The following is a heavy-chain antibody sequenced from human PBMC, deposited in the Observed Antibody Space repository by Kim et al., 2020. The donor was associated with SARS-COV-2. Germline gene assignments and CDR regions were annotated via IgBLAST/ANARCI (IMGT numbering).Heavy chain of an antibody. CDR3: ARVKYYDSGPWYYYGMDV. J-gene: IGHJ6*02. V-gene: IGHV4-59*01. Sequence: KSRVTISVDPSKNQFSLKLSSVTAADTAVYYCARVKYYDSGPWYYYGMDVWGQGTTVTVSS. D-gene: IGHD3-22*01.